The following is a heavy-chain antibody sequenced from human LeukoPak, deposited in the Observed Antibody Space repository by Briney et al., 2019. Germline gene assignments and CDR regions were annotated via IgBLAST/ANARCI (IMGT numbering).Heavy chain of an antibody. Sequence: PSETLSLTCTVSGGSISSYYWSWIRQPAGKGLDWIGRIYTSGSTNYNPSLKSRVTISVDKSKNQFSLKLSSVTAADTAVYYCAREPVAGTSFDYWGQGTLVTVSS. D-gene: IGHD6-19*01. V-gene: IGHV4-4*07. J-gene: IGHJ4*02. CDR1: GGSISSYY. CDR3: AREPVAGTSFDY. CDR2: IYTSGST.